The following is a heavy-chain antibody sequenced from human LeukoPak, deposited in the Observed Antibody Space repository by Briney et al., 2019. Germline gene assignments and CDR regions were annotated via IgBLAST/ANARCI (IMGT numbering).Heavy chain of an antibody. CDR3: ARVGYNWNLWFDS. CDR2: IFHSGNS. D-gene: IGHD1-7*01. V-gene: IGHV4-38-2*02. Sequence: ASETLSLTCTVSGYSMSSGYYRGWIRQPPGKGLQWIGSIFHSGNSYYNPSLKSRVTISVDTSKNQFSLKVNSVTAADTAVYYCARVGYNWNLWFDSWGQGTTVTVSS. J-gene: IGHJ3*01. CDR1: GYSMSSGYY.